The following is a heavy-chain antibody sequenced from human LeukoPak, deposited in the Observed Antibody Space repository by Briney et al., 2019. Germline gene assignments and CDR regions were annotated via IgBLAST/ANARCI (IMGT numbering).Heavy chain of an antibody. Sequence: SETLSLTCTVSGGSINSGGNYWSWIRQHPGKGLEWIGYIYYSGITYYNPSLRRRVTISVDTSKNQFSLKLSSVTAADTAVYYCARGFGYCSGGSCYPGYYFDYWGQGTLVTVSS. V-gene: IGHV4-31*03. CDR2: IYYSGIT. J-gene: IGHJ4*02. CDR3: ARGFGYCSGGSCYPGYYFDY. CDR1: GGSINSGGNY. D-gene: IGHD2-15*01.